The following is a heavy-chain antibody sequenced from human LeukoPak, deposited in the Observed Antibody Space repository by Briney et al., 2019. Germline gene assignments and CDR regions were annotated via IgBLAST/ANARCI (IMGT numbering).Heavy chain of an antibody. CDR3: ARDRWTDSSSSGTYYGMDV. Sequence: GRSLRLSCAASGFTVSSNYMSWVRQAPGKGLEWVSVIYSGGSTYYADSVKGRFTISRDNSKNTLYLQMNSLRAEDTAVYYCARDRWTDSSSSGTYYGMDVWGQGTTVTVSS. D-gene: IGHD6-6*01. CDR1: GFTVSSNY. J-gene: IGHJ6*02. V-gene: IGHV3-53*01. CDR2: IYSGGST.